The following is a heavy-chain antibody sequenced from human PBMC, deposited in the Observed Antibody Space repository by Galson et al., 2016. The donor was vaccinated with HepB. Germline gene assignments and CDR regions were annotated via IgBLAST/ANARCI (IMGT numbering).Heavy chain of an antibody. V-gene: IGHV3-48*01. J-gene: IGHJ5*02. CDR1: GFTFGSYS. CDR2: ISSSSSTV. CDR3: ARGGASCSGGSCYFWFDP. D-gene: IGHD2-15*01. Sequence: SLRLSCAASGFTFGSYSMNWVRQAPGKELEWVSYISSSSSTVYYADSVKGRFTISRDNAKNSLYLQMNSLRAEDTAVYYCARGGASCSGGSCYFWFDPWGQGTPVTVSS.